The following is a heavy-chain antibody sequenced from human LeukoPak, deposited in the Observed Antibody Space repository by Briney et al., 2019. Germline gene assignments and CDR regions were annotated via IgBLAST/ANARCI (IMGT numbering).Heavy chain of an antibody. CDR1: GYTFTSYG. CDR2: ISAYNGNT. Sequence: ASVKVSCKASGYTFTSYGISWVRQAPGQGLEWMGWISAYNGNTNYAQKLQGRVTMTTDTSTSTAYTELRSLRSDDTAVYYCARDLPYTIFGVVIIHNPNDDWGQGALVTVSS. D-gene: IGHD3-3*01. CDR3: ARDLPYTIFGVVIIHNPNDD. J-gene: IGHJ4*02. V-gene: IGHV1-18*01.